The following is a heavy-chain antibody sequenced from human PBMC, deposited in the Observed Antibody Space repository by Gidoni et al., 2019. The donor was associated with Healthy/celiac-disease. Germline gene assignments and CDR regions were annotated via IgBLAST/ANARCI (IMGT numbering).Heavy chain of an antibody. V-gene: IGHV1-2*04. J-gene: IGHJ1*01. CDR2: INPNSGGT. Sequence: QVQLVQSGAAVKKPGASVTVSCNASGYTFTGHSMHWVRQAPGQGLEWMGWINPNSGGTNYAQKFQGWVTMTRDTSISTAYMELSRLRSDDTAVYYCARGGSSWYAGYFQHWGQGTLVTVSS. D-gene: IGHD6-13*01. CDR1: GYTFTGHS. CDR3: ARGGSSWYAGYFQH.